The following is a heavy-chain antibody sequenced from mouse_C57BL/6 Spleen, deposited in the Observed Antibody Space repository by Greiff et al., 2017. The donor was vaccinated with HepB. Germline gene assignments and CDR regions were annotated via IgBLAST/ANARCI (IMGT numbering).Heavy chain of an antibody. D-gene: IGHD2-4*01. CDR1: GYTFTSYW. V-gene: IGHV1-64*01. Sequence: QVQLQQPGAELVKPGASVKLSCKASGYTFTSYWMHWVKQRPGQGLEWIGMIHPNSGSTNYNEKFKSKATLTVDKSSSTAYMQLSSLTSEDSAVYYCASQIYYDYDTGSLYAMDYWGQGTSVTVSS. J-gene: IGHJ4*01. CDR3: ASQIYYDYDTGSLYAMDY. CDR2: IHPNSGST.